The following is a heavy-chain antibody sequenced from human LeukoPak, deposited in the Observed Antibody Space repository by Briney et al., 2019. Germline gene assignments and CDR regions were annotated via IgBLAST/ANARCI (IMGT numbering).Heavy chain of an antibody. V-gene: IGHV7-4-1*02. Sequence: ASVKVSCKASGYTFTNHAMNWVRQAPGQGLEWMGWINTNTWNPTYAQGFTGRFVFSLDTSVSTAYLQISSLKAEDTAVYYCAREYSSGWLNAFDIWGQGTMVTVSS. J-gene: IGHJ3*02. CDR2: INTNTWNP. CDR1: GYTFTNHA. CDR3: AREYSSGWLNAFDI. D-gene: IGHD6-19*01.